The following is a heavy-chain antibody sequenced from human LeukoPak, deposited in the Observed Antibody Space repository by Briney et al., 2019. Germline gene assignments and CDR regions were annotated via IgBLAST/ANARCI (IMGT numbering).Heavy chain of an antibody. J-gene: IGHJ4*02. CDR2: IWYDGSNK. D-gene: IGHD6-19*01. CDR3: ARDNSVADYFDY. V-gene: IGHV3-33*01. CDR1: GFTFSSYG. Sequence: GRSLRLSCAAPGFTFSSYGMHWVRQAPGKGLEWVAVIWYDGSNKYYADSVKGRFTISRDNSKNTLYLQMNSLRAEDTAVYYCARDNSVADYFDYWGQGTLVTVSS.